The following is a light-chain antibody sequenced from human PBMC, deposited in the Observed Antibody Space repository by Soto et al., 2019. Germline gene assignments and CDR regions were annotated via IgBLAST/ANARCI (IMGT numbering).Light chain of an antibody. V-gene: IGKV3-20*01. Sequence: EIVLTQSPGTLSLSSGERATLSCRASQSVRSNYLAWYQQKLGQAPRLLIYGASSRATGIPDRFGGSGSGKDLTLTISGLEPEDLAVYYCQQYSSSPLTFGGGTKVEIK. CDR3: QQYSSSPLT. CDR2: GAS. J-gene: IGKJ4*01. CDR1: QSVRSNY.